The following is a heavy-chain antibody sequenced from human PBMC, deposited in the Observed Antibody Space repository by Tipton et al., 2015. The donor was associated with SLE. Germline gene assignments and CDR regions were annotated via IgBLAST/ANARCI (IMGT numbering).Heavy chain of an antibody. D-gene: IGHD2/OR15-2a*01. Sequence: SLRLSCAASGFTFRNFEINWVRQAPGKGLEWIGRSRNKVNDYTTVYAASVLGRFTTSRDDSQNSLFLHMSSLRSDDTAVYYCVRGPHGTGPAGSPFYYFPMDVWGQGLLVTVSS. V-gene: IGHV3-72*01. J-gene: IGHJ4*02. CDR2: SRNKVNDYTT. CDR3: VRGPHGTGPAGSPFYYFPMDV. CDR1: GFTFRNFE.